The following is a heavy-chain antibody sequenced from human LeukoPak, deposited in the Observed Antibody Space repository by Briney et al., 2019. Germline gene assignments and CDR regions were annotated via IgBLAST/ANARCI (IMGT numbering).Heavy chain of an antibody. D-gene: IGHD1-7*01. CDR1: GFTFSDYY. CDR3: AGVNYWNYPF. Sequence: GGSLRLSCAASGFTFSDYYMTWIRQTPGKGLECISYISDTARTKSYADSVKGRFTISRDNAKNSLYLQMSSLRVEDTALYYCAGVNYWNYPFWGQGTLVTVSS. J-gene: IGHJ4*02. CDR2: ISDTARTK. V-gene: IGHV3-11*04.